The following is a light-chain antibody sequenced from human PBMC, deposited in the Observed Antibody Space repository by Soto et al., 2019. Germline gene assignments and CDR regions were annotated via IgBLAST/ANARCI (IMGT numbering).Light chain of an antibody. CDR3: QKRSNWPIT. CDR1: QSISSD. V-gene: IGKV3-11*01. J-gene: IGKJ5*01. Sequence: ETVLTQSPATLSLSPGERDTLSCRASQSISSDLAWYQQRPGQAPRLLIYDASNRATGIPARFSGSGSGTDFTLTISSLEPEDFAVYYCQKRSNWPITFGLGTRPEIK. CDR2: DAS.